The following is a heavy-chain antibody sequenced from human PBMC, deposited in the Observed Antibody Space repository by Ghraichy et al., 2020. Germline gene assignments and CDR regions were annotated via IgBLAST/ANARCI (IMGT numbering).Heavy chain of an antibody. D-gene: IGHD1-1*01. CDR3: AKDIKSWNRGAFDI. V-gene: IGHV3-9*01. Sequence: GGSLRLSCAASGFTFDDYAMHWVRQAPGKGLEWVSGISWNSGSIGYADSVKGRFTISRDNAKNSLYLQMNSLRAEDTALYYCAKDIKSWNRGAFDIWGQGTMVTVSS. J-gene: IGHJ3*02. CDR1: GFTFDDYA. CDR2: ISWNSGSI.